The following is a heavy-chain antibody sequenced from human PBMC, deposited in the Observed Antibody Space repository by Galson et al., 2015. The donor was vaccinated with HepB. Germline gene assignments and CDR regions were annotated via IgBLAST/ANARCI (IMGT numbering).Heavy chain of an antibody. Sequence: SLRLSCAASGFTFSSYAMHWVRQAPGKGLEWVAVISYDGSNKYYADSVKGRFTISRDNSKNTLYLQMNSLRAEDTAVYYCARDFDTLNYYDSNGYFDYWGQGTLVTVSS. J-gene: IGHJ4*02. CDR3: ARDFDTLNYYDSNGYFDY. CDR2: ISYDGSNK. V-gene: IGHV3-30-3*01. CDR1: GFTFSSYA. D-gene: IGHD3-22*01.